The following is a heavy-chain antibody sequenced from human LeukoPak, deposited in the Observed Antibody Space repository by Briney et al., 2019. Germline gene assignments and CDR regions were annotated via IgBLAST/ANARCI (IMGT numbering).Heavy chain of an antibody. CDR1: GGTFSNYA. D-gene: IGHD4-17*01. J-gene: IGHJ4*02. V-gene: IGHV1-69*13. Sequence: GASVKVSCKASGGTFSNYAISWVRQAPGQGLEWMGGIIPIFGTTNYAQKFQGRVTITADESTSTAYMELSSLRSEDTAVYYCARSDGYGEYYFDYWGQGTLVTVSS. CDR3: ARSDGYGEYYFDY. CDR2: IIPIFGTT.